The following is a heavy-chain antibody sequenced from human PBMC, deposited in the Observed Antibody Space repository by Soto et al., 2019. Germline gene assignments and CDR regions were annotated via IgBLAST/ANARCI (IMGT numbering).Heavy chain of an antibody. Sequence: EVQLVESGGDIVKPGGCLRLFCEASGITFINAWMSWVRQAPGKGLEWVGHIKNKADGGAADYAAAVRGRFTISRDDSKNTLFLQMNSLEIEDTAIYYCTIDPGDYQDFWGQGTLVTVS. CDR3: TIDPGDYQDF. J-gene: IGHJ4*02. CDR2: IKNKADGGAA. D-gene: IGHD4-17*01. CDR1: GITFINAW. V-gene: IGHV3-15*01.